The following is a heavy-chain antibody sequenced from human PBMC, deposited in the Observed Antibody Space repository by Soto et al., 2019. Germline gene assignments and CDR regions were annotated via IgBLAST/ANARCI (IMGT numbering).Heavy chain of an antibody. V-gene: IGHV4-39*01. CDR3: ARRRRGQEYCSGGSCYSPDYFDY. CDR1: GGSISSSSYY. CDR2: IYYSGST. Sequence: SETLSLTCTVSGGSISSSSYYWGWIRQPPGKGLEWIGSIYYSGSTYYNPSLKSRVTISVDTSKNQFSLKLSSVTAADTAVYYCARRRRGQEYCSGGSCYSPDYFDYWGQGTLVTVSS. J-gene: IGHJ4*02. D-gene: IGHD2-15*01.